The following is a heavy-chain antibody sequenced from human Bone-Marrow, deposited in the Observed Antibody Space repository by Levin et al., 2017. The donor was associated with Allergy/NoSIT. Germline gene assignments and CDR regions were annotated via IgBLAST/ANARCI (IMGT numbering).Heavy chain of an antibody. D-gene: IGHD3-10*02. CDR2: ISTAGSDK. CDR3: ASVRALYYYYHLAV. Sequence: GESLKISCVASGFIFSDHYMTWLRQVPGKGLEWISYISTAGSDKYYADSVKGRFTISRDNAKNSLYLQMNSLRVEDTAVYYCASVRALYYYYHLAVWGQGTTVSVSS. CDR1: GFIFSDHY. J-gene: IGHJ6*02. V-gene: IGHV3-11*01.